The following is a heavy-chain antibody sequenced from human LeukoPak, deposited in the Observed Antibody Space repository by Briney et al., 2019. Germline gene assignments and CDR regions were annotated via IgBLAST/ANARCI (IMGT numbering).Heavy chain of an antibody. CDR2: INHSGST. D-gene: IGHD1-20*01. Sequence: INHSGSTNYNPSLNSRVTISVDTSKSQFSLNLSSVTAADTAVYYCARGRTLTGTFSYYFDYWGQGTLVTVSS. V-gene: IGHV4-34*01. J-gene: IGHJ4*02. CDR3: ARGRTLTGTFSYYFDY.